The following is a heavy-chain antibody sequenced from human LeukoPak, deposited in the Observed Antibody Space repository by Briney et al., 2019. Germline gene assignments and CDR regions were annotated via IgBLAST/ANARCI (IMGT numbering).Heavy chain of an antibody. Sequence: SETLSLTCTVSGGSIISYYWSWIRQPPGKGLEWIGYIYYSGSTNYNPSLKSRVTMSVDTSKKQFSLKLSSVTAADTAVYYCASGPYSSGWYYFDYWGQGTLVTVSS. CDR3: ASGPYSSGWYYFDY. CDR1: GGSIISYY. V-gene: IGHV4-59*01. D-gene: IGHD6-19*01. J-gene: IGHJ4*02. CDR2: IYYSGST.